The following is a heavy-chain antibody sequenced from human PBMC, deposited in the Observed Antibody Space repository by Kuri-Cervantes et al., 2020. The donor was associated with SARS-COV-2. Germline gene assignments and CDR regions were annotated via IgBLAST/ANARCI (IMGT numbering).Heavy chain of an antibody. Sequence: GESLKISCAASGFTFSGHWIHWVRQAPGKGLVWVSRINPDGSYTNNAYSVKGRFTLSRDNAKNMLFLQMNSLRAEDTAVYYCARNYGMDVWGQGTTVTVSS. CDR1: GFTFSGHW. J-gene: IGHJ6*02. CDR2: INPDGSYT. CDR3: ARNYGMDV. V-gene: IGHV3-74*01.